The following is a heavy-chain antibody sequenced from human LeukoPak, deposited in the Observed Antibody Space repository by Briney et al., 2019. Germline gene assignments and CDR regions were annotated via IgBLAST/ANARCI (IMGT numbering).Heavy chain of an antibody. J-gene: IGHJ4*02. CDR3: ARGPGMATIKD. V-gene: IGHV4-59*11. Sequence: PSETLSLTCIVSGGSISSHYWSWIRQPPGKGRECIGNIYYSGSTNYNPSLKSRVTISIDTSKNQFSLKLSSVTAADTAVYYCARGPGMATIKDWGQGTLVTVSS. CDR1: GGSISSHY. CDR2: IYYSGST. D-gene: IGHD5-24*01.